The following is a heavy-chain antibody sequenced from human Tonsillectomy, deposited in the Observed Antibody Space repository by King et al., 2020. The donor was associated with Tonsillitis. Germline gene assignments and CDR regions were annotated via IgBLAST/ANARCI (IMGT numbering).Heavy chain of an antibody. CDR2: ISYDGSNK. J-gene: IGHJ4*02. V-gene: IGHV3-30*18. CDR3: AKGNTIFGVVTLIDY. Sequence: VQLVESGGGVVQPGRSLRLSCAASGFTFSSYGMHWVRQAPGKGLEWVAVISYDGSNKYYADSVKGRFTISRDNSKNTLYLQMNSLRAEDTAVYYCAKGNTIFGVVTLIDYWGQGALVTVSS. CDR1: GFTFSSYG. D-gene: IGHD3-3*01.